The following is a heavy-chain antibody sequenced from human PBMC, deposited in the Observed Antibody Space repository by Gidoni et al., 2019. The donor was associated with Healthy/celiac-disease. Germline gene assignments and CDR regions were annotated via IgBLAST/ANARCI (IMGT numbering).Heavy chain of an antibody. J-gene: IGHJ6*02. V-gene: IGHV1-18*01. CDR2: ISAYNGNT. D-gene: IGHD3-3*01. CDR3: AREAPSIFGVAYYGMDV. Sequence: QVQLVQSGAEVKKPGASVKVSCKAAGYTFTSYGISWVRQAPGQGLEWMGWISAYNGNTNYAQKLQGRVTMTTDTSTSTAYMELRSLRSDDTAVYYCAREAPSIFGVAYYGMDVWGQGTTVTVSS. CDR1: GYTFTSYG.